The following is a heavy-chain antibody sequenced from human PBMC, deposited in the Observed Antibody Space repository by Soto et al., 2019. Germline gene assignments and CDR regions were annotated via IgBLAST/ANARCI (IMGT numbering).Heavy chain of an antibody. Sequence: ASVKVSCKASGYTFTGYYMHWVRQAPGQGLEWMGWINPNSGGTNYAQKFQGWVTMTRDTSISTAYMELSRLRSDDTAVYYCAREGIAVAGIQNWFDPWGQGTLVTGSS. D-gene: IGHD6-19*01. V-gene: IGHV1-2*04. CDR2: INPNSGGT. CDR3: AREGIAVAGIQNWFDP. J-gene: IGHJ5*02. CDR1: GYTFTGYY.